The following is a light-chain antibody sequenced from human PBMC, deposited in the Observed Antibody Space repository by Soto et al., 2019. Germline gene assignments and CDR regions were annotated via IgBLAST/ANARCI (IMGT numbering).Light chain of an antibody. Sequence: SVLTQPASVSGSPGQSITISCTGTSSDVGGYKYVSWYQQHPGKATKLMIYDVSNRPSGVSDRFSGSKSGNTASLTISGLQAEDESDYYCSSYTSSSTYVFGTGTKVTVL. J-gene: IGLJ1*01. CDR1: SSDVGGYKY. CDR2: DVS. CDR3: SSYTSSSTYV. V-gene: IGLV2-14*01.